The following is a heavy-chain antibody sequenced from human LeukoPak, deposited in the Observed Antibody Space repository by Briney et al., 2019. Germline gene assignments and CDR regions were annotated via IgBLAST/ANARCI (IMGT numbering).Heavy chain of an antibody. D-gene: IGHD3-3*01. CDR3: ASTLRFLPYRRFDY. J-gene: IGHJ4*02. Sequence: SETLSLTCSVSGGSIISSNYYWGWIPQPPGKGLEWIGSIYQSGSGSSYYNPSLKSRVTISGDTSKNQFFLRLSSVTAADTAVYYCASTLRFLPYRRFDYWGQGTLVTVPS. V-gene: IGHV4-39*01. CDR2: IYQSGSGSS. CDR1: GGSIISSNYY.